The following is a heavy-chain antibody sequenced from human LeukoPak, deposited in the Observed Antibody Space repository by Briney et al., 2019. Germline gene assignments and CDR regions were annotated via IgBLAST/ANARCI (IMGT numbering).Heavy chain of an antibody. CDR1: GGSFSGYY. CDR3: ARNDFWSGYTFDY. CDR2: INHSGST. J-gene: IGHJ4*02. Sequence: SETLSLTCAVYGGSFSGYYWSWIRQPPGKGLEWIGEINHSGSTNCNPSLKSRVTISVDTSKNQFSLKLSSVTAADTAVYYCARNDFWSGYTFDYWGQGTLVTVSS. D-gene: IGHD3-3*01. V-gene: IGHV4-34*01.